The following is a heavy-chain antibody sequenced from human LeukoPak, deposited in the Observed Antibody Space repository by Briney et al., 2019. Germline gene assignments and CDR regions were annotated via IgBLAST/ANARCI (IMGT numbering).Heavy chain of an antibody. Sequence: SETLSLTCTVSGGSVSSYYWSWIRQPPGKGLEWIGYIYYSGSTNYNPSLKSRVTISVDTSKNQFSLKLSSVTAADTAVYYCARGSSWLALDAFDIWGQGTMVTVSS. CDR3: ARGSSWLALDAFDI. V-gene: IGHV4-59*02. CDR1: GGSVSSYY. D-gene: IGHD6-13*01. CDR2: IYYSGST. J-gene: IGHJ3*02.